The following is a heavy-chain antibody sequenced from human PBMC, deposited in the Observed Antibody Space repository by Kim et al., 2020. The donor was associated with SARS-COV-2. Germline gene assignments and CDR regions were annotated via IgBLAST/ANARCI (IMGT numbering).Heavy chain of an antibody. V-gene: IGHV3-23*01. CDR2: ISGSGGST. J-gene: IGHJ6*02. Sequence: GGSLRLSCAASGFTFSSYAMSWVRQAPGKGLEWVSAISGSGGSTYYADSVKGRFTISRDNSKNTLYLQMNSLRAEDTAVYYCAKVTVYYYYYGMDVWGQGTTVTVSS. CDR3: AKVTVYYYYYGMDV. CDR1: GFTFSSYA. D-gene: IGHD1-20*01.